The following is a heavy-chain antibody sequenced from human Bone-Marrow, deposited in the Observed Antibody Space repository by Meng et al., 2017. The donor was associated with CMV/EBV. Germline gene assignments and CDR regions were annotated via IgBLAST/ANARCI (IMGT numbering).Heavy chain of an antibody. D-gene: IGHD1-26*01. J-gene: IGHJ6*02. CDR2: ISYDGSNK. V-gene: IGHV3-30-3*01. CDR3: AKVGLGPGNGMDV. Sequence: GESLKISCAASGFTFSSYAMHWVRQAPGKGLEWVAVISYDGSNKYYADSVKGRFTISRDNSKNTLYLQMNSLRAEDTAVYYCAKVGLGPGNGMDVWGQGTTVTVSS. CDR1: GFTFSSYA.